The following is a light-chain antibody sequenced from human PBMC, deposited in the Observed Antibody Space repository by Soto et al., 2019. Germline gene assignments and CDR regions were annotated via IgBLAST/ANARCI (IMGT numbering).Light chain of an antibody. CDR2: DAS. V-gene: IGKV2-28*01. J-gene: IGKJ1*01. CDR1: QSLLHNNGYNY. CDR3: QQSFTTWT. Sequence: DIVMTQSPLSLPVTPGEPASSSCRFSQSLLHNNGYNYLAWYQQKPGKAPKLLIYDASSLESGVPSRFSGSGSGTDFTLTISNLQPEDFATYYCQQSFTTWTFGQGTKVDIK.